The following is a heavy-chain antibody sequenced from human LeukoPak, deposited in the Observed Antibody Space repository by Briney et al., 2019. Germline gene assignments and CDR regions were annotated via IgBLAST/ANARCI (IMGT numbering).Heavy chain of an antibody. V-gene: IGHV3-7*01. D-gene: IGHD3-22*01. CDR3: ARDFHYYDSSGYQNWFDP. J-gene: IGHJ5*02. CDR1: GFTFSTYW. CDR2: INQDGGET. Sequence: GGSLRLSCAASGFTFSTYWMMWVRQAPGKGLEWVATINQDGGETYYVDYLKGRFTISRDNAKNSLYLQMNSLRAEDTAVYYCARDFHYYDSSGYQNWFDPWGQGTLVTVSS.